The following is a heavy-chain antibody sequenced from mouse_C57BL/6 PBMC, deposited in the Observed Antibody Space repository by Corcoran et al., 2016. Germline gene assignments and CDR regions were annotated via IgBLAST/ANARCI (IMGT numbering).Heavy chain of an antibody. CDR3: AIQQIYYGNPYSMDY. CDR2: IYPGSGNT. CDR1: GYTFTDYY. D-gene: IGHD2-1*01. Sequence: QFQLQQSGPELVKPGASVKISCKASGYTFTDYYINWVKQRPGQGLEWIGWIYPGSGNTKYNEKFKGKATLTVDTSSSTAYMQLSSLTSEDSSDYLCAIQQIYYGNPYSMDYWGQGTAVTFSS. J-gene: IGHJ4*01. V-gene: IGHV1-84*01.